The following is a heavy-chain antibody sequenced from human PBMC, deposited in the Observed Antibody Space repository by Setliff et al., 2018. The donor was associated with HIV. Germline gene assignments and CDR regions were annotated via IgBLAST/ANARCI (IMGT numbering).Heavy chain of an antibody. D-gene: IGHD1-20*01. J-gene: IGHJ6*03. CDR2: INPSGDDT. CDR3: ARARRIIGNVDSHFYYMDL. V-gene: IGHV1-46*01. Sequence: GASVKVSCKSSEYTFTNFYIHWARQAPGQGLEWMGIINPSGDDTHYAQKFQDRLTITADKSTNTTFLEVSGLRSEDTATYFCARARRIIGNVDSHFYYMDLWGKGTTVTVSS. CDR1: EYTFTNFY.